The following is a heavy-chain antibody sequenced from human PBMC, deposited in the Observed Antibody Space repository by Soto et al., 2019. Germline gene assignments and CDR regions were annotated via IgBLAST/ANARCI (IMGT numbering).Heavy chain of an antibody. J-gene: IGHJ6*02. CDR2: IYYSGST. CDR1: GGSISSGGYY. V-gene: IGHV4-31*03. D-gene: IGHD2-2*01. Sequence: SETLSLTCTVSGGSISSGGYYWSWIRQHPGKGQEWIGYIYYSGSTYYNPSLKSRVTISVDTSKNQFSLKLSSVTAADTAVYYCARGAAATSGYYYYYGMDVWGQGTTVTVSS. CDR3: ARGAAATSGYYYYYGMDV.